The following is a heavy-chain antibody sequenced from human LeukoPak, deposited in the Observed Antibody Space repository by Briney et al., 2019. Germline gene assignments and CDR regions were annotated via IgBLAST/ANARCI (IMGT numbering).Heavy chain of an antibody. D-gene: IGHD6-19*01. CDR1: GFTFDDYA. Sequence: PGGSLRLSCAASGFTFDDYAMHWVRQAPGKGLEWVSGISWNSGSIGYADSVKGRFTISRDNAKNSLYLQMNSLRAEDTALYYCAKEVAGRFDYWGQGTLVTVSS. CDR3: AKEVAGRFDY. CDR2: ISWNSGSI. V-gene: IGHV3-9*01. J-gene: IGHJ4*02.